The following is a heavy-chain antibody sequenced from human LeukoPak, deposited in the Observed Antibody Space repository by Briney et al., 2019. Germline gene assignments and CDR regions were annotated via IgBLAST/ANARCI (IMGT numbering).Heavy chain of an antibody. J-gene: IGHJ4*02. CDR3: SRESGPFCPFGH. D-gene: IGHD1-26*01. Sequence: PSGTLPLTCGVSGGSITTTNYWSWVRQPPGGGLEWIGEISLAGRTRYNPSLKSRVNISIDESKNHLYLNLASVTAADTAVYYCSRESGPFCPFGHWGQGTLVAVTS. V-gene: IGHV4-4*02. CDR1: GGSITTTNY. CDR2: ISLAGRT.